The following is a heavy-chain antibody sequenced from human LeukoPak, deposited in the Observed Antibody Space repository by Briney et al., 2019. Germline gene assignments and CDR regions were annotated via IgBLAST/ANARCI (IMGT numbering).Heavy chain of an antibody. D-gene: IGHD3-10*01. J-gene: IGHJ6*03. CDR3: ARGTGSYQYYYYMDV. CDR2: IYYTGST. V-gene: IGHV4-59*01. CDR1: GGSISTYY. Sequence: SETLSLTCTLSGGSISTYYWSWVRQPPGKGLEWIGYIYYTGSTDYNPSLMSRVTVSVDTSKNQFSLKLSSVTAADTAVYYCARGTGSYQYYYYMDVWGKGTTVTISS.